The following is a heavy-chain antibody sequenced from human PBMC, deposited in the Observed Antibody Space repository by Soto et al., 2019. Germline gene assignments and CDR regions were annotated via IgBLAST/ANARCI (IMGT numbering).Heavy chain of an antibody. CDR2: IYHSGST. CDR1: GGSISSGGYS. CDR3: ASADIEMATTYFDY. J-gene: IGHJ4*02. D-gene: IGHD5-12*01. Sequence: PSETLSLTCAVSGGSISSGGYSWSWIRQPPGKGLEWIGYIYHSGSTYYNPSLKSRVTISVDRSKNQFSLKLSSVTTADTAVYYCASADIEMATTYFDYWGQGTLVTVSS. V-gene: IGHV4-30-2*01.